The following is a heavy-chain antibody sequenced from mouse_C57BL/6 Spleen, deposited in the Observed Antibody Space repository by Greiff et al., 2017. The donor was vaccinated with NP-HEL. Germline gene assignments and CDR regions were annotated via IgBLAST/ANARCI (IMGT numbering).Heavy chain of an antibody. D-gene: IGHD2-4*01. CDR3: TRGYDYDRFAY. CDR2: IDPETGGT. V-gene: IGHV1-15*01. CDR1: GYTFTDYE. Sequence: VQLQQSGAELVRPGASVTLSCKASGYTFTDYELHWVKQTPVHGLEWIGAIDPETGGTAYNPKFKGKAILTADKSSSPAYMELRSLTSEDSAVYYCTRGYDYDRFAYWGQGTLVTVSA. J-gene: IGHJ3*01.